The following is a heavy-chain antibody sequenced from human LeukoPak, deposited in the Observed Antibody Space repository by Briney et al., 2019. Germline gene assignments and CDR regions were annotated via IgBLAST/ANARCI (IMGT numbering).Heavy chain of an antibody. V-gene: IGHV3-23*01. Sequence: GGSLRLSCVASGFTFSSHAMSWVRQAPGKGLEWVSAISGSGGSTYYADSVKGRFTISRDNSKNTLYMQMNSLRAEDTAVYYCAKDRVPDSSGCFPPYYFDPWGQGTLVTVSS. J-gene: IGHJ4*02. CDR2: ISGSGGST. CDR3: AKDRVPDSSGCFPPYYFDP. CDR1: GFTFSSHA. D-gene: IGHD6-19*01.